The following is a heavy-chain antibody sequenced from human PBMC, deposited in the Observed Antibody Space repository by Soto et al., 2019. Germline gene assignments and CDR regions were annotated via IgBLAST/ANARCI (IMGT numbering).Heavy chain of an antibody. Sequence: GGSLRLSCAASGFTFSSYWMSWVRQAPGKGLEWVANIKQDGSEKYYVDSVKGRFTISRDNAKNSLYLQMNSLRAEDTAVYYCARVGLPGVRLPDYWGQGTLVTVSS. J-gene: IGHJ4*02. CDR2: IKQDGSEK. CDR3: ARVGLPGVRLPDY. D-gene: IGHD7-27*01. V-gene: IGHV3-7*01. CDR1: GFTFSSYW.